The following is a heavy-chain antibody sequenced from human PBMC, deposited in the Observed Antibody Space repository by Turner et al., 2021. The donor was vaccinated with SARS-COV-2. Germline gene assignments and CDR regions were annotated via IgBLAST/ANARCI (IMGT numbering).Heavy chain of an antibody. D-gene: IGHD3-22*01. CDR1: GGHINNNPYS. J-gene: IGHJ5*02. CDR2: VFHTGST. V-gene: IGHV4-39*01. CDR3: ARHEVNSYDASGYYTSP. Sequence: QLQLQESGPRLVKPSETLSLTCAVSGGHINNNPYSWGWIRQPPGKGLEWIGSVFHTGSTYYKSSLKRRVAISIDTSKNHFSLRLNSVTAADTAVYYCARHEVNSYDASGYYTSPWGQGILVTVSS.